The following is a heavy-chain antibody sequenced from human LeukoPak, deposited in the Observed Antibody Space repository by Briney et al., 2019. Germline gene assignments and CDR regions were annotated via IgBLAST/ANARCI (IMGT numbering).Heavy chain of an antibody. CDR1: GGSVSSGTYY. V-gene: IGHV4-61*01. Sequence: SETLSLTCTVSGGSVSSGTYYWSWIRQPPGKGLEWIGYIYYSGSTNYNPSLKSRVTISVDTSKNQFSLKLSSVTAADTAVYYCARELIIGGAYYFGYWGQGTLVTVSS. CDR3: ARELIIGGAYYFGY. D-gene: IGHD3-16*01. CDR2: IYYSGST. J-gene: IGHJ4*02.